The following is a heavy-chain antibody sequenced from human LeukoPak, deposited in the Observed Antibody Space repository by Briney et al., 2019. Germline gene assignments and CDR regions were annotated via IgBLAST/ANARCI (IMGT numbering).Heavy chain of an antibody. J-gene: IGHJ4*02. Sequence: GGSLRLSCVASGFTFSSYSMNWVRQAPGKGLEWVSSISSSSSYIYYAESVKGRFTISKDNAKNSLYLQMNSLRAEDTAVYYCARDQYLDYRGQGTLVTVSS. CDR3: ARDQYLDY. CDR1: GFTFSSYS. CDR2: ISSSSSYI. V-gene: IGHV3-21*04.